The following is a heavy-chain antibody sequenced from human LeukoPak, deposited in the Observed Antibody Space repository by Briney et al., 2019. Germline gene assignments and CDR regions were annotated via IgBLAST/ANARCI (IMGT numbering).Heavy chain of an antibody. J-gene: IGHJ3*02. CDR1: RFSFSSHV. D-gene: IGHD2-8*02. CDR2: ISGGGST. Sequence: GGSLRLSCAASRFSFSSHVMGWVRQTPGKGLEWVSGISGGGSTYYTDSVKGRFTISRDNSQNTLYLQMNSLRAEDTAAYYCAKDRATGAFADAFDIWGHGTTVTVSS. V-gene: IGHV3-23*01. CDR3: AKDRATGAFADAFDI.